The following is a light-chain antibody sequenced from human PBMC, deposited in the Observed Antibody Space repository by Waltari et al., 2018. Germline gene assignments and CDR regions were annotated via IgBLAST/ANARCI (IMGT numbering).Light chain of an antibody. CDR2: EVT. CDR1: SSDVGNSDL. CDR3: CSYAGLGIYV. J-gene: IGLJ1*01. V-gene: IGLV2-23*02. Sequence: QSGLTQPASVSGSPGQSITMSCTGTSSDVGNSDLVSWYQQYPGKAPNLMVYEVTRRSSGVSGRFSGSKSGNTASLTICGLQSEDEADYYCCSYAGLGIYVFGTGTKVTVL.